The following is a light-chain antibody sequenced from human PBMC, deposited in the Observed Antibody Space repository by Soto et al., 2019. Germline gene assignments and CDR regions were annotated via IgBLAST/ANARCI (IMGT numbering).Light chain of an antibody. V-gene: IGKV1-9*01. Sequence: IPLTQSPSSLSASVGDRVTITCRASQGISSYLAWYQQKPGKVPKLLIYAASTLQSGVPSRFSGSGSGTDFTLTISSLQPEDFATYYCQQLNSYPSFGGGTKVEIK. CDR3: QQLNSYPS. CDR1: QGISSY. J-gene: IGKJ4*01. CDR2: AAS.